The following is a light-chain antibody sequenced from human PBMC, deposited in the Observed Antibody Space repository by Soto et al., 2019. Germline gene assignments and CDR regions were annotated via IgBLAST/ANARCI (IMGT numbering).Light chain of an antibody. CDR1: SSDVGGYNY. CDR2: EVS. CDR3: SSYGGNNNLV. V-gene: IGLV2-8*01. J-gene: IGLJ2*01. Sequence: QFVLTQPPSASGSPGQSVTISCTGTSSDVGGYNYVSWYQQHPGKAPKLMIYEVSKRPSGVPGRFSASKSGNTASLTVSGLQAEDEADYYCSSYGGNNNLVFGGGTKVTVL.